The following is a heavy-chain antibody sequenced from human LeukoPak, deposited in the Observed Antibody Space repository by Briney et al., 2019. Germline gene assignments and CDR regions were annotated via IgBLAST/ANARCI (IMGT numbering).Heavy chain of an antibody. CDR1: GFTFSNFW. J-gene: IGHJ4*02. CDR3: ARDATRGGDNDY. V-gene: IGHV3-7*01. CDR2: IKQDGSVK. D-gene: IGHD2-21*02. Sequence: GGSLRLSCAASGFTFSNFWMNWVRQAPGKGLEWVANIKQDGSVKHHADSVKGRLTISRDNAKNSLYLQMNSLRAEDTAVYYCARDATRGGDNDYWGQGTRVIVSS.